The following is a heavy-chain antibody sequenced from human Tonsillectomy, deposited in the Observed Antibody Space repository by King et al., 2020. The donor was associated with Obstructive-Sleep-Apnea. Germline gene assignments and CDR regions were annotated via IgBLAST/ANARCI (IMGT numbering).Heavy chain of an antibody. Sequence: VQLQESGPGLVKPSQTLSLTCAVSGGPISSGDYSWSWIRQPPGKGLEWIGYIYYSGSTYYNPSLKSRVTISVDTSKNQFSLKLSSVTVADTAVYYCAREGEYCSGYSCLHYWGQGTLVTVSS. V-gene: IGHV4-30-4*07. CDR2: IYYSGST. CDR1: GGPISSGDYS. J-gene: IGHJ4*02. D-gene: IGHD2-15*01. CDR3: AREGEYCSGYSCLHY.